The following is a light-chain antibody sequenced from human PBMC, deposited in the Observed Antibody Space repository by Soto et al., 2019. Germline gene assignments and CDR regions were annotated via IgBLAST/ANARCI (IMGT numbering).Light chain of an antibody. CDR1: QGISAY. CDR2: DAT. CDR3: QQRRDWPLT. Sequence: ELVLTQSPATQSLSPGDRATLSSRARQGISAYSAWYQQKAGQAPRLLSYDATDRATGIPARCSGGGSGTDFSLTISSLEAEDFAVYYCQQRRDWPLTFGGGTKVDIK. J-gene: IGKJ4*01. V-gene: IGKV3-11*01.